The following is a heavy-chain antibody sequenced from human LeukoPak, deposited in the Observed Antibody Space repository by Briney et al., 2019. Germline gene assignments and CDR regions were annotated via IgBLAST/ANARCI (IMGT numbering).Heavy chain of an antibody. V-gene: IGHV3-21*01. CDR3: ARDPGSGWYYFYYYGMDV. J-gene: IGHJ6*02. CDR2: ISSSSSYI. CDR1: GFTFSSYS. Sequence: GGSLRLSCAASGFTFSSYSMNWVRQAPGKGLEWVSSISSSSSYIYYADSVKSRFTISRDNAKNSLYLQMNSLRAEDTAVYYCARDPGSGWYYFYYYGMDVWGQGTTVTVSS. D-gene: IGHD6-19*01.